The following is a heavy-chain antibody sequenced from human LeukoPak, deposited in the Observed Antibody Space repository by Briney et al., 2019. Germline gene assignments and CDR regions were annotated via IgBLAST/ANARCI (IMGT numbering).Heavy chain of an antibody. CDR1: GFTFSSYS. J-gene: IGHJ3*02. CDR2: ISSSSSTI. CDR3: ARAVYYDSSGYYFAFDI. D-gene: IGHD3-22*01. V-gene: IGHV3-48*04. Sequence: PGGSLRLSCAASGFTFSSYSMNWVRQAPGKGLEWVSYISSSSSTIYYADSVKGRFTISRDNAKNSLYLQMNSLRAEDTAVYYCARAVYYDSSGYYFAFDIWGQGTMVTVSS.